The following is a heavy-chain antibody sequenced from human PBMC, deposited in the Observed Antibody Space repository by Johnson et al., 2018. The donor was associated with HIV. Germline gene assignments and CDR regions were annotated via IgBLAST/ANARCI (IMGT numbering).Heavy chain of an antibody. J-gene: IGHJ3*02. D-gene: IGHD6-19*01. V-gene: IGHV3-20*04. Sequence: VQLVESGGDVVRPGGSLRISCVASGFKLYEYDVSWVRQVPGKGLEWVSGINWSGGGTSYADSVKGRFTVSSDNAKNSLYLQMNSLRAGDTAVYYCARASKVLSSGWSRGAFDIWGQGTMVTVSS. CDR1: GFKLYEYD. CDR3: ARASKVLSSGWSRGAFDI. CDR2: INWSGGGT.